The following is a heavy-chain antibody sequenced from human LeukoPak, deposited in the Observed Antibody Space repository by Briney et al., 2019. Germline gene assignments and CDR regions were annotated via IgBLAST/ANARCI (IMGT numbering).Heavy chain of an antibody. V-gene: IGHV3-23*01. CDR2: INDNGSSR. D-gene: IGHD3-10*01. CDR3: ARYYGSGSYFYLDY. Sequence: GGSLRLSCAASGFTFSSYCMAWVRQAPGKGLEWVSGINDNGSSRYHADSVKGRFTISRDNAKSVLFLELTSLRAEDTAVYYCARYYGSGSYFYLDYWGQGALVTVSS. CDR1: GFTFSSYC. J-gene: IGHJ4*02.